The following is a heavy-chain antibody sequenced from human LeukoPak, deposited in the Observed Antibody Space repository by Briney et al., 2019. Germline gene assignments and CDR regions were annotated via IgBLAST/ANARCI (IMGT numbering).Heavy chain of an antibody. Sequence: PGRSLRLSCAASGFTFSSYGMHWVRQAPGKGLEWVAVISYDGSNKYYADSVKGRYTISRDNSKNTLYLQMNSLRAEDTAVYYCAGTGESYRPIFDYWGQGTLVTVSS. J-gene: IGHJ4*02. D-gene: IGHD1-26*01. CDR1: GFTFSSYG. CDR2: ISYDGSNK. CDR3: AGTGESYRPIFDY. V-gene: IGHV3-30*03.